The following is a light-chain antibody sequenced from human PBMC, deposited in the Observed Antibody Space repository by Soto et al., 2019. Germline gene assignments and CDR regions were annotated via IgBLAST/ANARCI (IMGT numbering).Light chain of an antibody. CDR3: QQSGSYPLT. CDR1: QSVRNNY. V-gene: IGKV3-20*01. CDR2: ATS. J-gene: IGKJ4*01. Sequence: EIVLTQSPGTLSLSPGERATLSCRASQSVRNNYLARYQQKPGQAPRFLIYATSNRATGIPDRFSGGGSGTDFTLTISRLEPEDFAVYYCQQSGSYPLTVGGGTKVEIK.